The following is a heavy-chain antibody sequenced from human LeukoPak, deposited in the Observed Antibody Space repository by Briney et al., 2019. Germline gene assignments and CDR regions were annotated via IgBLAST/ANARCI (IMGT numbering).Heavy chain of an antibody. V-gene: IGHV3-48*03. CDR1: GFTFSNYE. Sequence: GGSLRLSCAASGFTFSNYEMNWVRQASGEGLEWVSYISGGGDTIYYADSVRGRFTISRDNAKNSLYLQLNSLRAEDTAVYCCAREPDSSSSDYFDYWGQGTLVTVSS. CDR2: ISGGGDTI. D-gene: IGHD6-6*01. CDR3: AREPDSSSSDYFDY. J-gene: IGHJ4*02.